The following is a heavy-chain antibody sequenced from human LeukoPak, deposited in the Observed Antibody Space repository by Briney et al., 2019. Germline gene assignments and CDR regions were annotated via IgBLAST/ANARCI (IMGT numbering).Heavy chain of an antibody. V-gene: IGHV4-59*12. D-gene: IGHD3-10*01. Sequence: SETLSLTCTVSGGSISSYYWSWIRQPPGKGLEWIGYIYYSGSTNYNPSLKSRVTISVDTSKNQFSLKLSSVTAADTAVYYRASLRAFRWLGDFDYWGQGTLVTVSS. CDR1: GGSISSYY. CDR2: IYYSGST. J-gene: IGHJ4*02. CDR3: ASLRAFRWLGDFDY.